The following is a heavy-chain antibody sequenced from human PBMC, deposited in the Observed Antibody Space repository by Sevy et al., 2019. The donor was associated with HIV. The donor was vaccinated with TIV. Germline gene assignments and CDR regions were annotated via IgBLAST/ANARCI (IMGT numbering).Heavy chain of an antibody. Sequence: GGSLRLSCAASGFTFSAYSMNWVRQAPGKGLELVSYISSSGNTIYYAASVKGRFTISRDNAKNSLYLQMNSLRAEDTAVYYCARDPPLRFFHYWGQGTLVTVSS. CDR2: ISSSGNTI. CDR3: ARDPPLRFFHY. J-gene: IGHJ4*02. D-gene: IGHD3-3*01. CDR1: GFTFSAYS. V-gene: IGHV3-48*01.